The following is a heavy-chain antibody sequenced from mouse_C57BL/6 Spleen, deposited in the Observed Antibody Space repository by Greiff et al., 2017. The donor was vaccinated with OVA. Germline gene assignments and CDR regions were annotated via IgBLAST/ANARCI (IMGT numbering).Heavy chain of an antibody. CDR2: IDPSDSYT. CDR1: GYTFTSYW. CDR3: ARKKPPYYAMDY. J-gene: IGHJ4*01. V-gene: IGHV1-69*01. Sequence: QVQLQQPGAELVMPGASVKLSCKASGYTFTSYWMHWVKQRPGQGLEWIGEIDPSDSYTNYNQKFKGKSTLTVDKSSSTAYMQLSSLTSEDSAVYYCARKKPPYYAMDYWGQGTSVTVSS. D-gene: IGHD6-1*01.